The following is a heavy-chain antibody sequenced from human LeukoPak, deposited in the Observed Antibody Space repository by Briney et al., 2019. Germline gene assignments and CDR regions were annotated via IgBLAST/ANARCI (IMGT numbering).Heavy chain of an antibody. Sequence: GGSLRLSCAASGFTFGSYAMSWVRQAPGKGLEWVSAISGSGGSTYYADSVKGRFTISRDNSKNTLYLQMNSLRAEDTAVYYCAKDRGSYYGTFDYWGQGTLVTVSS. D-gene: IGHD1-26*01. CDR1: GFTFGSYA. J-gene: IGHJ4*02. V-gene: IGHV3-23*01. CDR2: ISGSGGST. CDR3: AKDRGSYYGTFDY.